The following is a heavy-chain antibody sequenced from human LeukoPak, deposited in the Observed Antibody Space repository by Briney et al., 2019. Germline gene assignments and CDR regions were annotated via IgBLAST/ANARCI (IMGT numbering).Heavy chain of an antibody. Sequence: GGSLRLSCAASGFPFSDYSMNWVRKAPGKGLEWVAVISYDGSNKYYADSVKGRFTISRDNSKNTLYLQMNSLRAEDTAVYYCARLGDSSGYYDYWGQGTLVTVSS. D-gene: IGHD3-22*01. CDR3: ARLGDSSGYYDY. CDR2: ISYDGSNK. CDR1: GFPFSDYS. V-gene: IGHV3-30*03. J-gene: IGHJ4*02.